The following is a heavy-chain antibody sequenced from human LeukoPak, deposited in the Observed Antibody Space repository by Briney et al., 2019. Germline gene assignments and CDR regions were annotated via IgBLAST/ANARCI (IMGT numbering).Heavy chain of an antibody. Sequence: PGASLRLSCAASGFTLSTYAKSWVRQTPGKGLEWVAATSSSDAGTYHADSVRGRFTISRDNSKNTLYLQMNSLRAEDAAVYFCAKAPVTSCRGAYCYPFDSWGQGTLVTVSS. CDR3: AKAPVTSCRGAYCYPFDS. V-gene: IGHV3-23*01. CDR2: TSSSDAGT. CDR1: GFTLSTYA. J-gene: IGHJ4*02. D-gene: IGHD2-21*01.